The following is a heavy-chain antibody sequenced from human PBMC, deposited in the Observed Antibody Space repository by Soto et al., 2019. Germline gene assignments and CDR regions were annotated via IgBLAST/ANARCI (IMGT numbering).Heavy chain of an antibody. V-gene: IGHV1-18*01. CDR2: ISAYNGNT. CDR3: ASTSVSHDAFDI. Sequence: ASVKVSCKASGYTFTSYGISWVRQAPGQGLEWMGWISAYNGNTNYAQNLQGRVTMTTDTSTSTAYMELRSLRSDDTAVYYCASTSVSHDAFDIWGQGTMVTVSS. D-gene: IGHD3-16*02. CDR1: GYTFTSYG. J-gene: IGHJ3*02.